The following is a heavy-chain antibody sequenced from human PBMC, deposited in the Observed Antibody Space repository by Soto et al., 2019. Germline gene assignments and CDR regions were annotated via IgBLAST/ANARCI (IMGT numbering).Heavy chain of an antibody. CDR2: ISGSGGST. D-gene: IGHD6-19*01. CDR3: AKVRKWLVPYFQH. Sequence: GGSLRLSCAASGFTFSSYAMSWVRQAPGKGLEWVSGISGSGGSTYYANSGKGRFTISRDNSKNTLYLQMNSLRAEDTAVYYCAKVRKWLVPYFQHWGQGTLVTVSS. V-gene: IGHV3-23*01. CDR1: GFTFSSYA. J-gene: IGHJ1*01.